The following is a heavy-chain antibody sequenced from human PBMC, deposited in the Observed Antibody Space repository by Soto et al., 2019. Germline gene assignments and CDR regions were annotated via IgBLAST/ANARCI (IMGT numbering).Heavy chain of an antibody. CDR1: GGSISSYY. Sequence: SETLSLTCTVSGGSISSYYWSWIRQPPGKGLEWIGYIYYSGSTNYNPSLKSRVTISVDTSKNQFSLKLSSVTAADTAVYYCARVNYYGSGSQFDYWGQGTLVTVSS. CDR3: ARVNYYGSGSQFDY. CDR2: IYYSGST. D-gene: IGHD3-10*01. V-gene: IGHV4-59*01. J-gene: IGHJ4*02.